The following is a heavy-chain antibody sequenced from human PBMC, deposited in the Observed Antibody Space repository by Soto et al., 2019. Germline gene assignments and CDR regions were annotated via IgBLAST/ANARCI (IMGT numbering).Heavy chain of an antibody. CDR1: EDTFRNYA. V-gene: IGHV1-69*06. CDR2: IIPIFGTA. J-gene: IGHJ2*01. Sequence: QVELVQSGAEVKKPGSSVKVSCQASEDTFRNYAISWVRQAPGQGLEWMGGIIPIFGTANYAQKFQGRVTINADTSANTVYLELSSLRSEDTAVYYCASTKYDSRAYYYWYLGLWGRGTLVTVSS. CDR3: ASTKYDSRAYYYWYLGL. D-gene: IGHD3-22*01.